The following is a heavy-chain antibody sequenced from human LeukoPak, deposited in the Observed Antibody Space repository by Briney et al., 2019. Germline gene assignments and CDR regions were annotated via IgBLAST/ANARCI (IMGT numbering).Heavy chain of an antibody. CDR3: ARGHVGSYAYYYYYGMDV. V-gene: IGHV4-34*01. D-gene: IGHD2-8*01. CDR2: INHSGST. CDR1: GGSFSGYY. Sequence: PSETLSLTCAVYGGSFSGYYWSWIRQPPKKGLEWIGEINHSGSTNNNPSLKSRVTISVDTSKNQFSLKVRSVTAADTAVYYCARGHVGSYAYYYYYGMDVWGQGTTVTVS. J-gene: IGHJ6*02.